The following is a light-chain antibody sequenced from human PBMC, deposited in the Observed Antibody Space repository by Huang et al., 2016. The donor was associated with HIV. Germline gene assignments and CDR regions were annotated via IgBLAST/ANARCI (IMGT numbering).Light chain of an antibody. V-gene: IGKV1-NL1*01. J-gene: IGKJ2*01. Sequence: DIQMTQSPSSLSASVGDRVSITCQPSQGIAYSLAWYQQNPGKAPKLLLYAASRLESGDPSRFSGSGTGTDYTLTISSLQPEDFGTYYCQQYYSFPYTFGQGTKLEI. CDR1: QGIAYS. CDR3: QQYYSFPYT. CDR2: AAS.